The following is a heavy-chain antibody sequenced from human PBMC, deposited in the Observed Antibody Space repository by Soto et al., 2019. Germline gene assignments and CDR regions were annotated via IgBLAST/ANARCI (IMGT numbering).Heavy chain of an antibody. CDR3: ARSVTP. Sequence: SETLSLTCTVSGGSVSSGSYYWSRIRQPPGKGLEWIGYIYYSGSTNYNPSLKSRVTISVDTSKNQFSLKLSSVTAADTAVYYCARSVTPWGQGTLVTVSS. CDR1: GGSVSSGSYY. V-gene: IGHV4-61*01. J-gene: IGHJ5*02. D-gene: IGHD3-10*01. CDR2: IYYSGST.